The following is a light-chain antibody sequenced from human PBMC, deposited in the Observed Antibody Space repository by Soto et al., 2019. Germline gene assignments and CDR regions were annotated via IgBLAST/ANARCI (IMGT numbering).Light chain of an antibody. CDR3: RQYKIWPRT. CDR2: RTS. CDR1: QSINSS. J-gene: IGKJ4*02. V-gene: IGKV3D-15*01. Sequence: EIVLTQSPATLSSFPGDRATLSCRASQSINSSLAWYQHRPGQAPRLLIYRTSTRAAGIPARFSASGSGTEFTLTIGDVQSEDFALYYCRQYKIWPRTFGEGTKVDIK.